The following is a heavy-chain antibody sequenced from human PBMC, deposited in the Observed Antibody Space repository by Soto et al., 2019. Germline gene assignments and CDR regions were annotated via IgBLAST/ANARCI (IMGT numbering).Heavy chain of an antibody. V-gene: IGHV7-4-1*01. Sequence: GPSVKVSCKASGYTFTSYAMNCVRQAPGQGLEWMGWINTNTGNPTYAQGFTGRFVFSLDTSVSTAYLQICSLKAEDTAVYYCARALSTLTGFLGVWGKGTTVTVSS. J-gene: IGHJ6*04. D-gene: IGHD3-9*01. CDR2: INTNTGNP. CDR1: GYTFTSYA. CDR3: ARALSTLTGFLGV.